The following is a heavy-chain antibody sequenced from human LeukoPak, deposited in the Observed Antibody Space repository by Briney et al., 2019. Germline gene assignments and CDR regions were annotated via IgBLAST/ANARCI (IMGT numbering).Heavy chain of an antibody. Sequence: GGSLRLSCAASGFTFSSYWMSWVRQAPGKGLEWVANIKQDGSEKYYVDSVKGRFTISRDNAKNSLYLQMNSLRAEDTAVYYCASHPYDILNGYYKYYFDYWGQGTLVTVSS. J-gene: IGHJ4*02. CDR1: GFTFSSYW. D-gene: IGHD3-9*01. V-gene: IGHV3-7*03. CDR3: ASHPYDILNGYYKYYFDY. CDR2: IKQDGSEK.